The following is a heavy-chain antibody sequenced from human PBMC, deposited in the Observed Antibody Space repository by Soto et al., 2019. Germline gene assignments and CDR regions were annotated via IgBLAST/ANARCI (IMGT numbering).Heavy chain of an antibody. J-gene: IGHJ4*02. Sequence: PSETLSLTCTVSGGSISSYYWSWIRQPPGKGLEWIGYIYYSGSTNYNPSLKSRVTISVDTSMNQFSLKLSSVTAADTAVYYCARAIGYSYGYSNYFDYWGQGIMVTVSS. V-gene: IGHV4-59*01. CDR1: GGSISSYY. CDR3: ARAIGYSYGYSNYFDY. CDR2: IYYSGST. D-gene: IGHD5-18*01.